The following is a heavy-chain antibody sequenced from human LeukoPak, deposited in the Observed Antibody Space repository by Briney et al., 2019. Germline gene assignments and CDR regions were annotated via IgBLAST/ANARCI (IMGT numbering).Heavy chain of an antibody. Sequence: ASVKVSCKASGYTFTGYYMHRVRQAPGQGLEWMGWINPNSGGTNYAQKFQGWVTMTRDTSISTAYMELSRLRSDDTAVYYCARSSPVAGNRRYYGMDVWGQGTTVTVSS. CDR2: INPNSGGT. V-gene: IGHV1-2*04. CDR1: GYTFTGYY. J-gene: IGHJ6*02. CDR3: ARSSPVAGNRRYYGMDV. D-gene: IGHD6-19*01.